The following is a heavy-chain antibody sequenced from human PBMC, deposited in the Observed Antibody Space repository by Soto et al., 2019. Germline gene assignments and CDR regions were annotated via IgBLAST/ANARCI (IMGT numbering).Heavy chain of an antibody. CDR1: GGSFSGDY. J-gene: IGHJ4*02. CDR2: INHSGST. CDR3: ARDTKGGSSWYQDY. Sequence: SETLSLTCAVYGGSFSGDYWSWIRQPPGKGLEWIGEINHSGSTNYNPSLKSRVTISVDTSKNQFSLKLSSVTAADTAVYYCARDTKGGSSWYQDYWGQGTLVTVSS. V-gene: IGHV4-34*01. D-gene: IGHD6-13*01.